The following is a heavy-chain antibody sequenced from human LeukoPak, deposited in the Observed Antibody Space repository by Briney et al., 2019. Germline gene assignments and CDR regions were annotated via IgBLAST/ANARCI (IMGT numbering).Heavy chain of an antibody. CDR3: SNGIYRNSY. V-gene: IGHV3-7*01. D-gene: IGHD1-7*01. J-gene: IGHJ4*02. CDR1: GFTFSSYA. CDR2: IKEDGSEA. Sequence: GGSLRLSCAASGFTFSSYAMSWVRQAPGKGLEWVSNIKEDGSEAYYADSVRGRFTTSRDNVKNSLFLQMNSLRAEDTAVYYCSNGIYRNSYWGQGTLVTVSS.